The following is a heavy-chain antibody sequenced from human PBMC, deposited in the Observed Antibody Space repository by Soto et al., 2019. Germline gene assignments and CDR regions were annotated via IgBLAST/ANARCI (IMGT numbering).Heavy chain of an antibody. Sequence: EVQLVESGGGLVKPGGSLRLSCAASGFTFSNAWMNWVRQAPGKGLEWVGRIKSKTDGGTTDYAAPVKGRFTISRDDAQNTLWLQMNSLKTEDTAVYYCTRVSTVVTDGYWGQGTLVTVSS. D-gene: IGHD2-15*01. CDR1: GFTFSNAW. CDR3: TRVSTVVTDGY. J-gene: IGHJ4*02. V-gene: IGHV3-15*07. CDR2: IKSKTDGGTT.